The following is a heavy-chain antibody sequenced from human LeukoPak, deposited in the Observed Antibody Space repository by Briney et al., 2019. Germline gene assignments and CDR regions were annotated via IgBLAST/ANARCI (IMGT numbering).Heavy chain of an antibody. J-gene: IGHJ4*02. CDR3: ARDTITVTTPYFDY. Sequence: ASVKVSCKASGYTFAGYYIDWVRQAPGQGLEWMGWINSDSGGTNYAQKFQGRVTMTRDTSASTAYMELSSLRSDDTAFYYCARDTITVTTPYFDYWGQGTLVTVPS. CDR2: INSDSGGT. CDR1: GYTFAGYY. V-gene: IGHV1-2*02. D-gene: IGHD4-17*01.